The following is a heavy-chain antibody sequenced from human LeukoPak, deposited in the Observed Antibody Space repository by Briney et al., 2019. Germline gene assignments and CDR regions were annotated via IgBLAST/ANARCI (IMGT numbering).Heavy chain of an antibody. J-gene: IGHJ1*01. CDR3: ASRRSSWYRYFQH. D-gene: IGHD6-13*01. V-gene: IGHV3-23*01. CDR1: GFTFSSYA. Sequence: GGSLRLSCAASGFTFSSYAMSWVRQAPGKGLEWVSAISGSGGSTYYADSVKGRFTISRDNSKNTLYLQMNSLRAEDTAVYYCASRRSSWYRYFQHWGQGTLVTVSS. CDR2: ISGSGGST.